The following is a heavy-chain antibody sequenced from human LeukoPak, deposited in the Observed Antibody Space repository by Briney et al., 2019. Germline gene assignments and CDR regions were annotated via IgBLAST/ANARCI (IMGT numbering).Heavy chain of an antibody. CDR2: MNPSGST. CDR3: ARGRQDVTMIVVVMTAVSYYLDV. Sequence: SETLSLTCAVYGGSFSGYYWTWIRQTPEKGLEWIGEMNPSGSTNYNPSLKSRVTISVDTSKNQFSLKLSSVTAADTAVYYYARGRQDVTMIVVVMTAVSYYLDVWGKGTTVTVS. D-gene: IGHD3-22*01. CDR1: GGSFSGYY. J-gene: IGHJ6*03. V-gene: IGHV4-34*01.